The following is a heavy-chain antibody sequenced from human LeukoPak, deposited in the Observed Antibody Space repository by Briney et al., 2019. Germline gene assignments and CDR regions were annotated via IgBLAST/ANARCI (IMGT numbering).Heavy chain of an antibody. J-gene: IGHJ5*02. V-gene: IGHV3-74*01. D-gene: IGHD1-26*01. CDR2: INSDGSST. CDR1: GFTFSTYT. Sequence: GGSLRLSCADSGFTFSTYTMHWVRHTPGKRLEWVSRINSDGSSTSYADSVKGRFTISRDNAKNTLYLQMNSLRAEDTAVYYCARLSGSYPNWFDPWGQGTLITVSS. CDR3: ARLSGSYPNWFDP.